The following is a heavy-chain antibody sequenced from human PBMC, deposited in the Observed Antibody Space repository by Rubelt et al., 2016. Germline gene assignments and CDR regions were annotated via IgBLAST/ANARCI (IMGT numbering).Heavy chain of an antibody. CDR3: AREITPADLD. CDR1: GFTFSSYA. CDR2: ISYDGSNK. J-gene: IGHJ4*02. V-gene: IGHV3-30*04. Sequence: QVQLVESGGGVVPPGRSLRLSCAASGFTFSSYAMHWVRQAPGRGLEWVAVISYDGSNKYYADAVKGRFTIARDNSKNTLYLQMNSLRAEDTAGYYCAREITPADLDWGQGTLVTVSS. D-gene: IGHD2-2*01.